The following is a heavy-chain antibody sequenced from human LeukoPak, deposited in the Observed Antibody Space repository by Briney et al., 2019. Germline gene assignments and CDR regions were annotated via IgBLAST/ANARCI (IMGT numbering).Heavy chain of an antibody. CDR2: ISYAGSNK. D-gene: IGHD2-2*01. CDR3: AKPKGYCSSTSCSRYYFDY. V-gene: IGHV3-30*18. CDR1: GFTFSSYG. Sequence: GGSLRLSCAASGFTFSSYGMHWVRQASGKGLEWVAVISYAGSNKYYADSVKGRFTISRDNSKNTLYLQMDSLRAEDTAVYYCAKPKGYCSSTSCSRYYFDYWGQGTLVTVSS. J-gene: IGHJ4*02.